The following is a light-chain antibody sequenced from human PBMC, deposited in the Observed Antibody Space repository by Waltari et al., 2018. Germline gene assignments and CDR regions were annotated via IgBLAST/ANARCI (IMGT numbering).Light chain of an antibody. CDR3: SSYIDSSTLEL. J-gene: IGLJ2*01. Sequence: QSALTQPASVSGSPGPSIPISCPGTSSDLGGYHYVPWYQQVPGKPPNLMIYDVSNRPSGVSSRFSGSKSGNTASLTISGLQAEDEADYFCSSYIDSSTLELFGGGTSLTVL. CDR2: DVS. CDR1: SSDLGGYHY. V-gene: IGLV2-14*03.